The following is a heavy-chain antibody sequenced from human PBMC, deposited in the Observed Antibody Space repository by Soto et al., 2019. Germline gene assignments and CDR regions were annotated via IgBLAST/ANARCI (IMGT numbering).Heavy chain of an antibody. D-gene: IGHD3-10*01. J-gene: IGHJ5*02. CDR2: ISGGGGVST. Sequence: EVQLLESGGGLVQPGGSLTLSCAASGFTFSSYAMTWVRQAPGKGLEWVSGISGGGGVSTYYADSVKGRFTISRDNSMNTLDLQMNRLRAEDTAVYYCAKDAISMVRGVNNWFDPWGQGTLVTVSS. CDR1: GFTFSSYA. CDR3: AKDAISMVRGVNNWFDP. V-gene: IGHV3-23*01.